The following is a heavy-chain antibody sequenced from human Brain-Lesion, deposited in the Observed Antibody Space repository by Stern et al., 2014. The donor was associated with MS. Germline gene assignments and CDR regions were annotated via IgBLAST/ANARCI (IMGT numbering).Heavy chain of an antibody. J-gene: IGHJ4*02. Sequence: QLVESGPGLVKPSETLSLTCTVSGGSISSSTYYWAWIRQPPGKGLEWIGNIYYSGFTYYNPSLKSRVTISVDKSKNQFSLKLSSVTAADTAIYYCARHDSVPRPSQLYSARDRGPGYFDYWGQGTLVTVSS. D-gene: IGHD1-26*01. CDR1: GGSISSSTYY. V-gene: IGHV4-39*01. CDR2: IYYSGFT. CDR3: ARHDSVPRPSQLYSARDRGPGYFDY.